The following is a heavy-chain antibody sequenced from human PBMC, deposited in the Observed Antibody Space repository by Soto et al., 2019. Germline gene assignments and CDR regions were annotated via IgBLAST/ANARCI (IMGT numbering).Heavy chain of an antibody. CDR2: LYDVDGS. CDR1: GGTIGGQKD. CDR3: ATRPEREHAYGV. D-gene: IGHD1-1*01. Sequence: LRLSWGAVGGTIGGQKDGRWVRKAPGKGLEWVSALYDVDGSFYADSVKGRFTTSSDSSKTTVYLQMNDLRPDDTAVYYCATRPEREHAYGVGGQGTTVTLSS. V-gene: IGHV3-53*01. J-gene: IGHJ3*01.